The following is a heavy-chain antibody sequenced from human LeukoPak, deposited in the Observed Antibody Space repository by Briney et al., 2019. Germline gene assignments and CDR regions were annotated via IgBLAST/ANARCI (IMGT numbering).Heavy chain of an antibody. V-gene: IGHV3-23*01. D-gene: IGHD3-22*01. CDR3: AKRGVVIRVILVGFHKEAYYFDS. Sequence: GGSLRLSCAVSGITLSNYGMSWVRQAPGKGLEWVAGISDSGGRTNYADSVKGRFTISRDNPKNTIYLQMNSMRAEDTAVYFCAKRGVVIRVILVGFHKEAYYFDSWGQGALVTVSS. CDR1: GITLSNYG. J-gene: IGHJ4*02. CDR2: ISDSGGRT.